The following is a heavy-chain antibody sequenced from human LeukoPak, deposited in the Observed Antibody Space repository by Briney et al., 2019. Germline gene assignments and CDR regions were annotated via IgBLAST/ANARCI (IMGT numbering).Heavy chain of an antibody. J-gene: IGHJ4*02. Sequence: GGSLRLSCAASGFTFSIYAMSWVRQAPGKGLEWVSSITSSGETTYYAGSVKGQFTISRDNSKNTVYLQMNSLRAEDTAVYYCAKVNYYHPYFWGQGTLVTVSS. CDR2: ITSSGETT. CDR1: GFTFSIYA. V-gene: IGHV3-23*01. CDR3: AKVNYYHPYF. D-gene: IGHD3-22*01.